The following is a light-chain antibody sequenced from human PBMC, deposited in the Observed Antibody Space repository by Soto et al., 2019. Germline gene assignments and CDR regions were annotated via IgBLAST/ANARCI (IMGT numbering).Light chain of an antibody. CDR2: DAS. CDR3: QQYGSSPPYT. CDR1: QSVGTN. J-gene: IGKJ2*01. V-gene: IGKV3-15*01. Sequence: EIVMTQSPATLSLSPGERATLSCRASQSVGTNLAWYQQKPGQAPRLLIYDASTRATGLPARFSGRVSGAEFTLTISSLQSEDFAVYYCQQYGSSPPYTFGQGTKVDIK.